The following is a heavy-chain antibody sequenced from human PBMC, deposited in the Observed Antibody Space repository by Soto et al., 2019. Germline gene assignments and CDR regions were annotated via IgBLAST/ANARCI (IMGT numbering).Heavy chain of an antibody. Sequence: PSETLSLTCTVSGGSISSYYWSWIRQPPGKGLEWIGYIYYSGSTNYNPSLKSRVTISVDTSKNQFSLKLSSVTAADTAVYYCARLPMLRPTLSNNYYGMDVWGQGTTVTVSS. CDR1: GGSISSYY. CDR2: IYYSGST. J-gene: IGHJ6*02. V-gene: IGHV4-59*01. D-gene: IGHD3-16*01. CDR3: ARLPMLRPTLSNNYYGMDV.